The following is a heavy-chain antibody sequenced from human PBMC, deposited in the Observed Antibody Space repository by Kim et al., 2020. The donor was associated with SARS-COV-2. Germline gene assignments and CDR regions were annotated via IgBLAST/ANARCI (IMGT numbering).Heavy chain of an antibody. J-gene: IGHJ4*02. Sequence: SPSLKSRVTISVDTSKNQSSLKLSSVTAADTAVYYCARLYADYGGNSIDYWGQGTLVTVSS. D-gene: IGHD4-17*01. V-gene: IGHV4-4*09. CDR3: ARLYADYGGNSIDY.